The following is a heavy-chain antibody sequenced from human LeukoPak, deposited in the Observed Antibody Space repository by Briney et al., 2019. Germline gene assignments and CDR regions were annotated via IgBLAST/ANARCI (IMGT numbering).Heavy chain of an antibody. D-gene: IGHD6-13*01. J-gene: IGHJ4*02. CDR3: AKEEGRMAAAGPLDY. CDR1: GFTFSSYA. CDR2: ISYNGGAP. V-gene: IGHV3-23*01. Sequence: GGSLRLSCAASGFTFSSYATNWVRQAPGKGLEWVSTISYNGGAPSYADSVKGRFTISRDNSKNTLYLQMNSLRAEDTAVYYCAKEEGRMAAAGPLDYWGQGTLVTVSS.